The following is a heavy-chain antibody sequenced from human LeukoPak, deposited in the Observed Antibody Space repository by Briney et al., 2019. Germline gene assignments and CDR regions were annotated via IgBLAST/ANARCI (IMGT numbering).Heavy chain of an antibody. D-gene: IGHD1-26*01. CDR2: TYTSGST. CDR1: GGSISSGSYY. Sequence: SQTLSLTCTVSGGSISSGSYYWSWIRQPAGKGLEWIGRTYTSGSTNYNPSLKSRVTISVDTSKNQFSLKLSSVTAADTAVYYCARDLPIVGATSGWFDPWGQGTLVTVSS. CDR3: ARDLPIVGATSGWFDP. J-gene: IGHJ5*02. V-gene: IGHV4-61*02.